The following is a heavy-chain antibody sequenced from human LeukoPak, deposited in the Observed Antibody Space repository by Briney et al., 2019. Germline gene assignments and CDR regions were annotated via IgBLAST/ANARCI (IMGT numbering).Heavy chain of an antibody. Sequence: SGGSLRLSCAASGFTFSSYSMNWARQAPGKGLEWVSSISSSSSYIYYADSVKGRFTISRGNAKNSLYLQMNSLRAEDTAVYYCARDTILGIRNYYYGMDVWGQGTTVTVSS. CDR3: ARDTILGIRNYYYGMDV. V-gene: IGHV3-21*01. J-gene: IGHJ6*02. D-gene: IGHD7-27*01. CDR1: GFTFSSYS. CDR2: ISSSSSYI.